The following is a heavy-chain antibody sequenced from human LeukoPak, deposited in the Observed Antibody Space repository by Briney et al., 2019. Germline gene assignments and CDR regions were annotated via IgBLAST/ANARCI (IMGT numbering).Heavy chain of an antibody. V-gene: IGHV3-7*01. Sequence: GGSLRLSCAASGFTFSNYWMSWVRQAPGKGLEWVASISPDGGDKYYLDSLKGRFTISRDNAKNSLYLQMSSLRVEDTAVYFCARRPRLLECWGQGTLVTVSS. CDR1: GFTFSNYW. J-gene: IGHJ4*02. CDR2: ISPDGGDK. CDR3: ARRPRLLEC.